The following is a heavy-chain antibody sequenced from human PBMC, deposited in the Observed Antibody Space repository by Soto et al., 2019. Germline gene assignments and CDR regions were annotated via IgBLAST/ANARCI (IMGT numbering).Heavy chain of an antibody. CDR3: ARGKGYDILTGYYIS. J-gene: IGHJ5*02. D-gene: IGHD3-9*01. V-gene: IGHV3-30*09. CDR1: GFTFSTLA. CDR2: ISFDGSTK. Sequence: GGSLRLSCAASGFTFSTLAIHWVRQAPGKGLEWVALISFDGSTKYYADSVKGRFAISRDNSRNTLYLQMNSLRAEDTAVYYCARGKGYDILTGYYISWGQGTLVTVSS.